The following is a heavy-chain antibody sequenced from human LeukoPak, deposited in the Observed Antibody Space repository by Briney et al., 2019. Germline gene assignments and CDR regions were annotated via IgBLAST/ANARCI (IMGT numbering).Heavy chain of an antibody. CDR1: GYRFVKSW. CDR3: ARPNYGSADY. CDR2: IYPDDSRT. Sequence: GESLKISCKGSGYRFVKSWIGWVRQMPGKGLEWMGIIYPDDSRTKYSPSFQGQVTMSVDKSINTAYLQWSSLKASDTAIYYCARPNYGSADYWGQGTLVTVSS. D-gene: IGHD3-10*01. J-gene: IGHJ4*02. V-gene: IGHV5-51*01.